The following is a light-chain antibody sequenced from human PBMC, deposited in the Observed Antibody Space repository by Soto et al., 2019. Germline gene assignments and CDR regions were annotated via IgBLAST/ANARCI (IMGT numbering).Light chain of an antibody. V-gene: IGKV3-20*01. Sequence: EILLTQSPGTLSLSPGDRATLSCRASQSLSNSFLAWYQQKPGQTPRLLISGASIRATDIPDRFSGSGSGTDSTLTISRLEPEDFAVYFCQQYGRLPLSFGGGTKVEIK. CDR2: GAS. CDR1: QSLSNSF. J-gene: IGKJ4*01. CDR3: QQYGRLPLS.